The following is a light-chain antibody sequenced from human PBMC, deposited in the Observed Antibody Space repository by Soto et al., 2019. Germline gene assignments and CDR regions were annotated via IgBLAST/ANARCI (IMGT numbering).Light chain of an antibody. Sequence: DIQMTQSPSSLSASVGDRVTITCLASQSISSYLNLYQHKPGKAPKLLIYAASSLQTGVPSRFSGSGSGTDFTLTISSLQPEDFATYYWQQSYSTPITFGQGTRLEIK. J-gene: IGKJ5*01. CDR2: AAS. V-gene: IGKV1-39*01. CDR1: QSISSY. CDR3: QQSYSTPIT.